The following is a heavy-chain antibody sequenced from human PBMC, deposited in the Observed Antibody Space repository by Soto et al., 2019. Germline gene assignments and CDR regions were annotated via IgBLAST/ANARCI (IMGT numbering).Heavy chain of an antibody. CDR3: ARDRIVVVPAAMLGEYYYYYMDV. D-gene: IGHD2-2*01. J-gene: IGHJ6*03. CDR1: GFTFSSYS. V-gene: IGHV3-21*01. CDR2: ISSSSSYI. Sequence: GGSLRLSCAASGFTFSSYSMNWVRQAPGKGLEWVSSISSSSSYIYYADSVKGRFTISRDNAKNPLYLQMNSLTAEDTAMYYCARDRIVVVPAAMLGEYYYYYMDVWGKGTTVTVSS.